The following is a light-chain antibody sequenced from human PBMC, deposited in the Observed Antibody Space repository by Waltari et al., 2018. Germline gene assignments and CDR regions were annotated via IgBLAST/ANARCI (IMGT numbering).Light chain of an antibody. V-gene: IGKV3-15*01. J-gene: IGKJ4*01. CDR2: GAS. CDR3: QQYDNSPSFS. Sequence: IVMTQSLATLSMSPGERATLSCRASQDISRKLAWYQHRPGQAPRVLIYGASTRATDIPARFSGSGAGTEFTLTISSLQSEDFAVYYCQQYDNSPSFSFGGGTKVDIK. CDR1: QDISRK.